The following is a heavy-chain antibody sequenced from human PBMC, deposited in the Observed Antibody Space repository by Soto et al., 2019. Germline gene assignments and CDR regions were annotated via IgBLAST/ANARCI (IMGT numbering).Heavy chain of an antibody. CDR3: ARGPPLGY. CDR2: IYHSVST. J-gene: IGHJ4*02. Sequence: PSETLSLICAVSGGSISSGGYSWSWIRQPPGKGLECIGYIYHSVSTYYNPSLKSRVTISVDRSKNQFSLKLNSVTAADTAAYYCARGPPLGYWGQGTLVTVSS. V-gene: IGHV4-30-2*01. CDR1: GGSISSGGYS.